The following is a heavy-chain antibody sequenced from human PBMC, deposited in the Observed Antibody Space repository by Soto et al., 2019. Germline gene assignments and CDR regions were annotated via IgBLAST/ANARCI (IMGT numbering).Heavy chain of an antibody. CDR1: GFTFSNAW. CDR3: TTYLYYYDSSGNDAFDI. CDR2: IKSKTDGGTT. V-gene: IGHV3-15*07. Sequence: EVQLVESGGGLVKPGGSLRLSCAASGFTFSNAWMNWVRQAPGKGLEWVGRIKSKTDGGTTDYAAPVKGRFTISRDDSKNTLYLQVNSLKTEDTAVYYCTTYLYYYDSSGNDAFDIWGQGTMVTVSS. J-gene: IGHJ3*02. D-gene: IGHD3-22*01.